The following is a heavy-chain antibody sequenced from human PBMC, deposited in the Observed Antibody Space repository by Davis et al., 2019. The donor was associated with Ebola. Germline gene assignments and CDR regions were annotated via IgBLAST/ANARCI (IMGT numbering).Heavy chain of an antibody. V-gene: IGHV6-1*01. CDR3: ARGWLRTGLDI. Sequence: PSETLSLTCDTSGDTVSSIDGAWNWIRQSPSRGLEWLGRTYYTSKWYNHYAASVKSRTTINPDTSKNQFSLQLHSVTPEDTAVYYCARGWLRTGLDIWGQGTMVIVSS. D-gene: IGHD5-24*01. CDR1: GDTVSSIDGA. CDR2: TYYTSKWYN. J-gene: IGHJ3*02.